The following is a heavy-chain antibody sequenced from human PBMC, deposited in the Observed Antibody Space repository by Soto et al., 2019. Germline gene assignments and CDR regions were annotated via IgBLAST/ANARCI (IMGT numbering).Heavy chain of an antibody. J-gene: IGHJ6*02. Sequence: SQTLSLTCAISGYSFSINSAACDLSRQSPSRGLEWLGRTYYRSKWYNDYAVSVKSRITINPDTSRNQFSLQLNSVTPEDTAVYYCERDLWKCIEAHPGYYGMDAWGPGTTVTVSS. CDR2: TYYRSKWYN. D-gene: IGHD6-6*01. V-gene: IGHV6-1*01. CDR3: ERDLWKCIEAHPGYYGMDA. CDR1: GYSFSINSAA.